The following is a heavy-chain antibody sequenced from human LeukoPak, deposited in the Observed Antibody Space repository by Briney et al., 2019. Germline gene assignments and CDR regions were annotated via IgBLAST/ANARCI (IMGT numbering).Heavy chain of an antibody. V-gene: IGHV1-46*01. CDR1: GYTFTNYF. CDR3: ARDRRDGYKYDY. J-gene: IGHJ4*02. Sequence: ASVKVSCKASGYTFTNYFMHWVRQAPGQGLEWMGIINPSDGSTNYAQTFQGRVTMTRDTSTSTVYMELNSLRSEDTAVYYCARDRRDGYKYDYWGQGTLVTVSS. CDR2: INPSDGST. D-gene: IGHD5-24*01.